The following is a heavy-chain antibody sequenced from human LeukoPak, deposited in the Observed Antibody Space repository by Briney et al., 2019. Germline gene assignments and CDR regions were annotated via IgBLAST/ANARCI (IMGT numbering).Heavy chain of an antibody. J-gene: IGHJ6*03. Sequence: GGSLRLSCAASGFTFSSYGMHWVRQAPGKGLEWVAVISYDGSNKYYADSVKGRFTISRDNSKNTLYLQMNSLRAEDTAVYYCARTTVGYYYMDVWGKGTTVTVSS. CDR1: GFTFSSYG. CDR2: ISYDGSNK. V-gene: IGHV3-30*03. CDR3: ARTTVGYYYMDV. D-gene: IGHD4-17*01.